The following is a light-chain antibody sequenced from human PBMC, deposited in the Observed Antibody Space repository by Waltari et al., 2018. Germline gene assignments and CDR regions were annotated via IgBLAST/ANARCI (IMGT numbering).Light chain of an antibody. CDR3: QVGHSGGGYVV. V-gene: IGLV3-21*01. J-gene: IGLJ2*01. CDR1: NIGSKF. CDR2: YDV. Sequence: SYVLTQPPSLSVAPGETATISCGGNNIGSKFVNWYQQKPDQAPVLVISYDVDRPSGIPDRISGSNSGNTATLTISRVDVGDEAVYYCQVGHSGGGYVVFGGGTKLTVL.